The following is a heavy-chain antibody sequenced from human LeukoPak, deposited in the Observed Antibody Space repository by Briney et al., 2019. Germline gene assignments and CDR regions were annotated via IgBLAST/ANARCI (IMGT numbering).Heavy chain of an antibody. J-gene: IGHJ5*02. CDR2: INHSGST. CDR3: ARGRFSVTHRLWFDP. D-gene: IGHD4-17*01. CDR1: GGSFSGYY. Sequence: SETLSLTCAVDGGSFSGYYWSWIRQPPGKGLEWIGEINHSGSTNYNTSLKSRVTISVDRSKNQFSLKLSSVTAADTAVYYCARGRFSVTHRLWFDPWGQGTLVTVSS. V-gene: IGHV4-34*01.